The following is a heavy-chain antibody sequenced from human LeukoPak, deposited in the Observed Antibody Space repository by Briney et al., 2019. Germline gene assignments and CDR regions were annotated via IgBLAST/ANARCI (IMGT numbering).Heavy chain of an antibody. CDR2: IKEDGSEK. CDR1: GFTFSTFW. CDR3: ARGGTFVSDY. J-gene: IGHJ4*02. V-gene: IGHV3-7*01. D-gene: IGHD1-1*01. Sequence: GGSLRLSCTGSGFTFSTFWMSWVRQAPGKGLEWVANIKEDGSEKYYVDSMKGRFTVSRDNAKNSLYLQMDSLRAEDTAVYYCARGGTFVSDYWGQGTLVTVSS.